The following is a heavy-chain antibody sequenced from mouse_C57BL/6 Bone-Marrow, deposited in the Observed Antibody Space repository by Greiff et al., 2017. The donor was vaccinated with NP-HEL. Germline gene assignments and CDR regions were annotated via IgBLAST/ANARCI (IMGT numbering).Heavy chain of an antibody. D-gene: IGHD2-5*01. V-gene: IGHV1-81*01. J-gene: IGHJ1*03. CDR3: AGYYYSNYGWYFDV. CDR1: GYTFTSYG. CDR2: IYPRSGNT. Sequence: VQLQQSGAELARPGASVKLSCKASGYTFTSYGISWVKQRTGQGLEWIGEIYPRSGNTYYNEKFKGKATLTADKSSSTAYMELRSLTSEDSAVYFCAGYYYSNYGWYFDVWGTGTTVTVSS.